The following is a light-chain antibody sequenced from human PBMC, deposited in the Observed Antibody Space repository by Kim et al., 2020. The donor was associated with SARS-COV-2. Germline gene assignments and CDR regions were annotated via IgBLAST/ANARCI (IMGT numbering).Light chain of an antibody. CDR3: QKYDSPPDT. V-gene: IGKV1-27*01. CDR2: AAS. J-gene: IGKJ2*01. CDR1: QGIRNY. Sequence: DIQMTQSPSSLSASVGDRVTITCRASQGIRNYLAWYQQKPGKVPKLLIYAASTLQSGVPSRFSGSGSGTDFTLTISSLQPEDVATYYCQKYDSPPDTFGQGTELGI.